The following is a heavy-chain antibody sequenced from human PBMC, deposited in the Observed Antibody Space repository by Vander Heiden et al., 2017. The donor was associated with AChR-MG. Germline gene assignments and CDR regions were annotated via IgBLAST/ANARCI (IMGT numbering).Heavy chain of an antibody. CDR1: GYTFTSSG. CDR3: ARGRYDYVWGSFEEKNDY. J-gene: IGHJ4*02. Sequence: QVQLVQPGAEVTTPGASVMVSCKASGYTFTSSGSSWVRQAPGQGLEWMGGIRAYNGNTNYEQKLQGRVTMTTDTSTSTAYMEQRSRRSDDTAVYYCARGRYDYVWGSFEEKNDYWGQGTLVTVSS. CDR2: IRAYNGNT. V-gene: IGHV1-18*01. D-gene: IGHD3-16*01.